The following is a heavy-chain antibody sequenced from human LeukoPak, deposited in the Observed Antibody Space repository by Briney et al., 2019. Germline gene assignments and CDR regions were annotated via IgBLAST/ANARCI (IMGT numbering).Heavy chain of an antibody. J-gene: IGHJ4*02. CDR2: IYTSGST. CDR3: ARGPYDSNPFDY. Sequence: PSETLSLTCTVSGGSISSYYWSWIRQPAGKGLEWIGRIYTSGSTNYNPSLKSRVSMSVDTSKSQFSLKLSSVTAADTAVYYCARGPYDSNPFDYWGQGTLVTVSS. CDR1: GGSISSYY. V-gene: IGHV4-4*07. D-gene: IGHD3-22*01.